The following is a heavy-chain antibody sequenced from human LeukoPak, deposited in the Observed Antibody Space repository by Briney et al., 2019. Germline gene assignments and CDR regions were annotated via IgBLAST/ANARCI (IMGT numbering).Heavy chain of an antibody. Sequence: GGSLRLSCAASGFTFSNYYMTWIRQAPGKGLEWVSYISTSSSYTNYADSVKGRFTISRDNSKNTLYLQMNSLRDEDTAVYYCARDPIVVLKTFYFDYWGQGTLVTVSS. CDR1: GFTFSNYY. D-gene: IGHD3-22*01. CDR3: ARDPIVVLKTFYFDY. CDR2: ISTSSSYT. J-gene: IGHJ4*02. V-gene: IGHV3-11*06.